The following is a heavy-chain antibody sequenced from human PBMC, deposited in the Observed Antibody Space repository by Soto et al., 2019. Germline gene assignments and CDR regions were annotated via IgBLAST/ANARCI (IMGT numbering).Heavy chain of an antibody. CDR1: GYSFPGYW. D-gene: IGHD2-8*01. J-gene: IGHJ4*02. Sequence: EVQLVQSRREVKKPGESLKISCKGSGYSFPGYWIGWLRQMPGKGLEWMAIIYPYDSDAKYSPSFQGQVTISADKSINTAFLEWRTLRASDTAVYYCARAGDTYGHYFDSWGQGTLLTVSS. V-gene: IGHV5-51*01. CDR2: IYPYDSDA. CDR3: ARAGDTYGHYFDS.